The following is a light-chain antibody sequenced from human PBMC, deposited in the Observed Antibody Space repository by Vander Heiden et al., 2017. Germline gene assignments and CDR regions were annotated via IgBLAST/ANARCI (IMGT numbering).Light chain of an antibody. CDR3: QQRDSTPYT. CDR2: AAS. CDR1: QSISSY. Sequence: DIPMTQSPSSLSASVGDRVTITCRASQSISSYLNWYQQKPGKAPKLLIYAASSLQSGVPSRFSGSGSGTDFTLTISSLQPEDFATYYCQQRDSTPYTFGQGTKVEIK. J-gene: IGKJ2*01. V-gene: IGKV1-39*01.